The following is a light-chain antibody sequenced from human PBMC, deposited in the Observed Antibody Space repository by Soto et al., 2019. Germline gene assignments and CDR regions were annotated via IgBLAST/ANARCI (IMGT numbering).Light chain of an antibody. Sequence: EIVMTQSPATLSVSPGERATLSCRASQSVSSNLAWYQQKPGQAPRLLIYGASTRAPDIPARFTGSGSGTEFTLTISSLQSEDFAVYYCQQYNNWPPITFGGGTKVEIK. V-gene: IGKV3-15*01. CDR3: QQYNNWPPIT. CDR2: GAS. J-gene: IGKJ4*01. CDR1: QSVSSN.